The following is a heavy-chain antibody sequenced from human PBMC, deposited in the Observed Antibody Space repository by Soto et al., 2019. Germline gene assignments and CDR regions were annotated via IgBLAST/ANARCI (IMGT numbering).Heavy chain of an antibody. CDR3: AKDSSKWELTWFDP. D-gene: IGHD1-26*01. Sequence: LRLSCAASGFTFSSYGMHWVRQAPGKGLEWVAVISYDGSNKYYADSVKGRFTISRDNSKNTLYLQMNSLRAEDTAVYYCAKDSSKWELTWFDPWGQGTLVTVSS. CDR1: GFTFSSYG. V-gene: IGHV3-30*18. J-gene: IGHJ5*02. CDR2: ISYDGSNK.